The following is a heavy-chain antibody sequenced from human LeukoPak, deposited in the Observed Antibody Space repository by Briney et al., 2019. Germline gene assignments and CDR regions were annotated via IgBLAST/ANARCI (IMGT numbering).Heavy chain of an antibody. CDR2: INPNSGGT. D-gene: IGHD5-18*01. V-gene: IGHV1-2*02. J-gene: IGHJ4*02. Sequence: ASVKVSCKASGYTFTGCSMHWVRQAPGQGLEWMGWINPNSGGTNYAQKFQGRVTMTRDTSISTGYMELSRLRSDDTGVYFCARGATRGYSYGPLDYWGQGTLVTVSS. CDR3: ARGATRGYSYGPLDY. CDR1: GYTFTGCS.